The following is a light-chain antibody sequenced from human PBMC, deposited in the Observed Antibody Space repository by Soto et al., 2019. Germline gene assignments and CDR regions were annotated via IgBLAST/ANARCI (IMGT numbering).Light chain of an antibody. Sequence: EIVMTQSPATLSVSPGERATLSCRASQSIRSNLGCYQQKPGQAPRLLIYGASTRATGVPAKFSGSGSGTKFTLTISSLQSEDSAVYYCQQYNNWPPFTFGQGTRLEIK. CDR3: QQYNNWPPFT. J-gene: IGKJ5*01. CDR2: GAS. CDR1: QSIRSN. V-gene: IGKV3-15*01.